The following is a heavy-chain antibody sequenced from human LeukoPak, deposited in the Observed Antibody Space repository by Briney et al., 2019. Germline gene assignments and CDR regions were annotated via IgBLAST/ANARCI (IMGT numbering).Heavy chain of an antibody. CDR1: GYTFTSYG. Sequence: ASVKVSCKASGYTFTSYGISWVRQAPGQGLEWMGGIIPIFGTANYAQKFQGRVTITTDESTSTAYMELSSLRSEDTAVYYCAREFRGGAAFDIWGQGTMVTVST. CDR2: IIPIFGTA. D-gene: IGHD3-16*01. V-gene: IGHV1-69*05. CDR3: AREFRGGAAFDI. J-gene: IGHJ3*02.